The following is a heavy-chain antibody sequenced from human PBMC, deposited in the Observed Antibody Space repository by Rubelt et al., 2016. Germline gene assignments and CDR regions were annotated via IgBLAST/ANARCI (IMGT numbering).Heavy chain of an antibody. CDR1: GFTFSSYA. CDR3: VRALYCSGGSCHPRHYYYGMDV. Sequence: EVQLVESGGGLVQPGGSLRLSCSASGFTFSSYAMHWVRQAPGKGLEYVSAISSNGGSTYYADSVKGRFTISRDNSKNTLYLQMSSLRAEDTAVYYCVRALYCSGGSCHPRHYYYGMDVWGQGTTVTVSS. J-gene: IGHJ6*02. CDR2: ISSNGGST. V-gene: IGHV3-64D*09. D-gene: IGHD2-15*01.